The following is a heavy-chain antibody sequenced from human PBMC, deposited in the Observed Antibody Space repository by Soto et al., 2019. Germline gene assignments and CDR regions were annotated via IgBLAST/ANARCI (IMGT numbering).Heavy chain of an antibody. J-gene: IGHJ4*02. D-gene: IGHD6-19*01. V-gene: IGHV5-51*01. CDR1: GYIFTSYW. Sequence: GESLKISCNGSGYIFTSYWIGWVREMPGKGLEWMGIIYPGDSDTRYSPSFQGQVTISADKSISTAYLQWSSLKASDTAMYYCASPGIAVAGTGKNFDYWGQGTLVTVSS. CDR2: IYPGDSDT. CDR3: ASPGIAVAGTGKNFDY.